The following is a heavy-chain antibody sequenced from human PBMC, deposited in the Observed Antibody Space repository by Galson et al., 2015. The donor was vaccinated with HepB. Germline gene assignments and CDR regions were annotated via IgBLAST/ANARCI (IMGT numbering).Heavy chain of an antibody. CDR1: GFTFSPYA. CDR2: ISYDGSHQ. V-gene: IGHV3-30*03. J-gene: IGHJ2*01. Sequence: SLRLSCAASGFTFSPYAMHWVRQAPGKGLEWVGIISYDGSHQYYGDSVKGRFTISRDNSKNTLYLQMHSLRGTDTDVYYCARDSGWYFDLWGRGTLVTVST. D-gene: IGHD3-10*01. CDR3: ARDSGWYFDL.